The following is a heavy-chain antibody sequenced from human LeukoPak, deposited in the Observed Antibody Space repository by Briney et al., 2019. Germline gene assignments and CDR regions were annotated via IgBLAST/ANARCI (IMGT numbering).Heavy chain of an antibody. J-gene: IGHJ4*02. V-gene: IGHV1-2*06. CDR2: INANSGGT. CDR1: GYTFADYF. CDR3: ARANDFDY. Sequence: VASVKVSCXTSGYTFADYFIHWVRQAPGQGLEWMGRINANSGGTEYEQKFQGRVTMTRDTSISTAYMELSSLRSEDTAVYYCARANDFDYWGQGTLVTVSS. D-gene: IGHD4/OR15-4a*01.